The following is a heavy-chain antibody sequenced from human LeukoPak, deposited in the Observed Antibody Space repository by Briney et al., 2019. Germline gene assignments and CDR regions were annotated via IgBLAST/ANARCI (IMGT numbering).Heavy chain of an antibody. J-gene: IGHJ6*03. Sequence: ASVKVSCKASGGTFGYYSISWVRQAPGQGLEWMGRVVPVSGTADYAQNFQGRVTSTADESTHTAYMELSSLRSEDTAIYYCARDGNYMDVWGKGTTVTVS. CDR1: GGTFGYYS. CDR2: VVPVSGTA. CDR3: ARDGNYMDV. V-gene: IGHV1-69*13.